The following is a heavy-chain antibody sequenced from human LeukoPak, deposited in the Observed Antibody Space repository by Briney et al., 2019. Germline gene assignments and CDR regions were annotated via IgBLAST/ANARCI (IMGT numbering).Heavy chain of an antibody. D-gene: IGHD3-3*01. CDR2: INTNTGNP. V-gene: IGHV7-4-1*02. J-gene: IGHJ5*02. CDR1: GYTFTSYA. CDR3: ARKGGDFWSGYPAAPHWFDP. Sequence: ASVKVSCKASGYTFTSYAMNWVRQAPGQGLEWMGWINTNTGNPTYAQGFTGRFVFSLDTSVSTAYLQISSLKAEDTAVYYCARKGGDFWSGYPAAPHWFDPWGQGTLVTVSS.